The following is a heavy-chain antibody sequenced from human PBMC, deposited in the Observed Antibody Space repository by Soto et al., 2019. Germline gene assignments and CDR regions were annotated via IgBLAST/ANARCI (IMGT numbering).Heavy chain of an antibody. CDR1: GDSISSNH. J-gene: IGHJ6*02. CDR3: ARATFGGVVGGYYYYGLDV. V-gene: IGHV4-4*07. CDR2: ISTSGST. Sequence: SETLSLTCTVSGDSISSNHWNWIRQPAGKGLEWIGRISTSGSTNYNPSLKSRATMSVATSKNQFSLKLSSVTAAATAVYYCARATFGGVVGGYYYYGLDVWGQGTTVTDSS. D-gene: IGHD3-16*01.